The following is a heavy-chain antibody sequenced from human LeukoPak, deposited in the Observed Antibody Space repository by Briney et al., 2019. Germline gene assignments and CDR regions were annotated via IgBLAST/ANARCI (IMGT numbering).Heavy chain of an antibody. V-gene: IGHV3-74*01. CDR2: IDSDGSGT. Sequence: GGSLRLSCAASGFSFSRYWMHWVRQAPGKGLVWVSRIDSDGSGTIHADSVKGRFTISRDNAKNTLYLQMNSVTAEDTAVYYCAKGSRGSCSRTYCYPFDYWGQGTLVTVSS. D-gene: IGHD2-2*01. CDR3: AKGSRGSCSRTYCYPFDY. J-gene: IGHJ4*02. CDR1: GFSFSRYW.